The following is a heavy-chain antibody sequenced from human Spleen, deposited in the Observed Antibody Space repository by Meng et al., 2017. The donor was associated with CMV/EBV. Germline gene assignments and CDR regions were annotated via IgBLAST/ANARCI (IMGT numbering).Heavy chain of an antibody. V-gene: IGHV3-33*01. CDR3: ARERYCTSSSCPINDGMDV. CDR2: VYYDGSNQ. CDR1: GFIFSSYA. D-gene: IGHD2-2*01. J-gene: IGHJ6*02. Sequence: GGSLRLSCAPSGFIFSSYAMHWVRQAPGKGLEWVALVYYDGSNQYYSDSVRGRFNISRDNAKNSLYLQMNSLRAEDTAVYYCARERYCTSSSCPINDGMDVWGQGTAVTVSS.